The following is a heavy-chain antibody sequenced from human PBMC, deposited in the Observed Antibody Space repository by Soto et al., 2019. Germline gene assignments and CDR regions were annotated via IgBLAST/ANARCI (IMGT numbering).Heavy chain of an antibody. V-gene: IGHV1-46*01. J-gene: IGHJ4*02. Sequence: QVQLVQSGAEVRKPGASVKISCKASGYTFSGYDMYWVRQAPGQGLEWMVIINPNSGSTDYAQKFQRRVNMSRDTSTSTVYMALSSLHCGHRAVDFCAKCGEIPAAGPTYWGQGTLVTVSS. CDR2: INPNSGST. CDR1: GYTFSGYD. CDR3: AKCGEIPAAGPTY. D-gene: IGHD6-13*01.